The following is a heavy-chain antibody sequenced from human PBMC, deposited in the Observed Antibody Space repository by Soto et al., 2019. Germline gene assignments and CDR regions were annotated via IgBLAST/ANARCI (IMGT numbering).Heavy chain of an antibody. CDR2: IDPSDSYT. J-gene: IGHJ5*02. D-gene: IGHD2-15*01. V-gene: IGHV5-10-1*01. CDR1: GYNFTRYW. Sequence: GESLKISCRASGYNFTRYWISWMRQMPGKGLEWMGRIDPSDSYTSYNPSFRGHVTISADKSIDTVYLQWSSLKASDTAIYYCARWEFCSGNKCYVGTGWFDPWGQGTLVTVSS. CDR3: ARWEFCSGNKCYVGTGWFDP.